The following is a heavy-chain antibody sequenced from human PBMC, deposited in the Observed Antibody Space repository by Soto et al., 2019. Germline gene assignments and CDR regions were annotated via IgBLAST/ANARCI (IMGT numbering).Heavy chain of an antibody. J-gene: IGHJ4*02. CDR1: GGSFSGYH. CDR2: INHSGST. CDR3: ARERGAYYYDSSGYSAFDY. V-gene: IGHV4-34*01. D-gene: IGHD3-22*01. Sequence: SETLSLTCAVYGGSFSGYHWSWIRQPPGKGLEWIGEINHSGSTNYNPSLKSRVTISVDTSKNQFSLKLSSVTAADTAVYYCARERGAYYYDSSGYSAFDYWGQGTLVTVSS.